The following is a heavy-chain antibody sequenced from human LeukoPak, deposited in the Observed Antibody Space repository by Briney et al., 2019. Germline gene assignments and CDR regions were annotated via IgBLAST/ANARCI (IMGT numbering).Heavy chain of an antibody. J-gene: IGHJ3*02. Sequence: GESLKISCKGYGYSSTTYWIGWVRRMPGKGLEWMGITYPGDSDTRYSSSFQGQVTISADKSISTAYLQWSSLKASDTAMYYCARPSGSYYDNAFDIWGQGTMVTVSS. CDR3: ARPSGSYYDNAFDI. V-gene: IGHV5-51*01. D-gene: IGHD1-26*01. CDR2: TYPGDSDT. CDR1: GYSSTTYW.